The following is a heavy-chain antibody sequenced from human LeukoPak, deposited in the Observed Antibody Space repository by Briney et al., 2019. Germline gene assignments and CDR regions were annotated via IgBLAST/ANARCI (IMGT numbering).Heavy chain of an antibody. CDR1: GGSFSGYY. Sequence: SDTLSLTCAAYGGSFSGYYWSWIRQPPGKGLEWIGEINHSGSTNYNPSLKSRVTISVDTSKNQFSLKLSSVTAADTAVYYCARKPGYSYGYHLDYWGQGTLVTVSS. V-gene: IGHV4-34*01. CDR3: ARKPGYSYGYHLDY. D-gene: IGHD5-18*01. CDR2: INHSGST. J-gene: IGHJ4*02.